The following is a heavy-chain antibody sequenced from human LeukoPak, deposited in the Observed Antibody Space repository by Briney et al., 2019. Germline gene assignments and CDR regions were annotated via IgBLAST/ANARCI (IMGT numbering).Heavy chain of an antibody. D-gene: IGHD4-11*01. CDR3: ARGRRDDYTHPWDY. V-gene: IGHV3-30-3*01. CDR1: GFTFSSYA. CDR2: ISYDGSNK. Sequence: PGGSLRLSCAASGFTFSSYAMHWVRQAPGKGLEWVAVISYDGSNKYYADSVKGRFTISRDNSKNTLYLQMNSLRAEDTAVYYCARGRRDDYTHPWDYWGQGTLVIVSS. J-gene: IGHJ4*02.